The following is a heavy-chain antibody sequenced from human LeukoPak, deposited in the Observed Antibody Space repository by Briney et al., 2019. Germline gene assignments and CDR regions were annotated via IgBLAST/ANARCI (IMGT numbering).Heavy chain of an antibody. CDR1: GYSISSGYY. J-gene: IGHJ4*02. Sequence: PSETLSLTCTVSGYSISSGYYWGWIRQPPGKGLEWIGSIYHSGSTYYNPSLKSRVTILVDTSKNQFSLKLSSVTAADTAVYYCARVVTMMVAAPFDYWGQGTLVTVSS. CDR3: ARVVTMMVAAPFDY. V-gene: IGHV4-38-2*02. D-gene: IGHD3-22*01. CDR2: IYHSGST.